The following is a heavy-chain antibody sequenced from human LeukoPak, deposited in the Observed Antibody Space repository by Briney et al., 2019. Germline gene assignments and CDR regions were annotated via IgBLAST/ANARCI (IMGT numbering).Heavy chain of an antibody. J-gene: IGHJ4*02. CDR3: ARGTYYYDSSGYYLPDY. D-gene: IGHD3-22*01. V-gene: IGHV4-39*07. CDR1: GFTFSTYW. Sequence: PGGSLRLSCAASGFTFSTYWMTWVRQPPGKGLEWIGSIYYSGSTYYNPSLKSRVTISVDTSKNQFSLKLSSVTAADTAVYYCARGTYYYDSSGYYLPDYWGQGTLVTVSS. CDR2: IYYSGST.